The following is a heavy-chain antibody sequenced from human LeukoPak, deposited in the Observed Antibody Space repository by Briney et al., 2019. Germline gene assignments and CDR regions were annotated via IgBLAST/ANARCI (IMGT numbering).Heavy chain of an antibody. V-gene: IGHV3-33*03. J-gene: IGHJ4*02. Sequence: GGSLRLSCAASGFTFSSYGMHWVRQAPGKGLEWVAVIWYDGSNKYYADSVKGRFTISRDNSKNTLYLQMNSLRAEDTAVYYCASSYGKGAYNNYFDYWGQGTLVTVSS. CDR1: GFTFSSYG. D-gene: IGHD5-24*01. CDR3: ASSYGKGAYNNYFDY. CDR2: IWYDGSNK.